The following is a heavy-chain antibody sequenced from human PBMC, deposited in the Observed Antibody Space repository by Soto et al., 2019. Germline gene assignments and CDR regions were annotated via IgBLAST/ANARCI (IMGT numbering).Heavy chain of an antibody. Sequence: QVQLKESGPGLVKPSGTLYLTCAVSGGSIRSSNWWSWVRQPPGRGLEWIGEIYHSGSTNYNPSPKSRVTISVDKSNNQFSLKLSSVTAADTAVYYCAIRTTVTTRLGYWGQGTLVTVSS. CDR3: AIRTTVTTRLGY. D-gene: IGHD4-17*01. V-gene: IGHV4-4*02. CDR1: GGSIRSSNW. CDR2: IYHSGST. J-gene: IGHJ4*02.